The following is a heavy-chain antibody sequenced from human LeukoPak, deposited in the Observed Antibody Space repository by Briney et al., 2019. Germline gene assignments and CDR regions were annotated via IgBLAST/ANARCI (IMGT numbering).Heavy chain of an antibody. V-gene: IGHV4-39*07. J-gene: IGHJ4*02. D-gene: IGHD3-16*01. Sequence: PSETLSLTCTVSGGSISSSTYYWGWIRQTPGKGLEWIGSIYYSGSTYYNPSLKSRVTISVDTSKNQFSLKPSSVTAADTAVYFCARWGSGTSPFDDWGQGTLVTVSS. CDR3: ARWGSGTSPFDD. CDR2: IYYSGST. CDR1: GGSISSSTYY.